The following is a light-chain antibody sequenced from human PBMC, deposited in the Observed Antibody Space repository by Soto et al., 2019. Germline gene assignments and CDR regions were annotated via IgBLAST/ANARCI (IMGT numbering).Light chain of an antibody. J-gene: IGLJ1*01. CDR3: SSYTTRSTRV. CDR1: NNNIGAFNY. Sequence: TRGAAVTASPGESIAIRCPLTNNNIGAFNYVSWSQQHPDKAPKLMIYEVSNRPSGVSNRFSGSKSVNTATLTISGLQTEDEADYYCSSYTTRSTRVFGTGT. V-gene: IGLV2-14*03. CDR2: EVS.